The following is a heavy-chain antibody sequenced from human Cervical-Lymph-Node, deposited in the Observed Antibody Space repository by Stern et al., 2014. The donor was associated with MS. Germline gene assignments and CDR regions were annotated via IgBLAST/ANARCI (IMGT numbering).Heavy chain of an antibody. CDR2: VYWDDDK. V-gene: IGHV2-5*02. CDR1: GVSLDTTGVG. J-gene: IGHJ4*02. D-gene: IGHD4-17*01. Sequence: ESGPTLVKPTQILTLTCNVSGVSLDTTGVGVGWFRQPPGKALEWLARVYWDDDKRYTPSLKTRLTITKDTSKNRVVLRVTNVDPVDTATYYCAHRNIMTAVTIFDSWGQGTLVTVSS. CDR3: AHRNIMTAVTIFDS.